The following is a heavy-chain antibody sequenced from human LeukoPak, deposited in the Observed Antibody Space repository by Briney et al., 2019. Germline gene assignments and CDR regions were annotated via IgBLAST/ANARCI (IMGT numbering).Heavy chain of an antibody. V-gene: IGHV3-20*01. CDR3: ARDVRGYSYGYWYFDL. Sequence: GGSLRPSCAASGFTFDDYGMSWVRQAPGKGLEWVSGINWNGGSTGYADSVKGRFTISRDNAKNSLYLQMNSLRAEDTALYHCARDVRGYSYGYWYFDLWGRGTLVTVSS. J-gene: IGHJ2*01. CDR1: GFTFDDYG. CDR2: INWNGGST. D-gene: IGHD5-18*01.